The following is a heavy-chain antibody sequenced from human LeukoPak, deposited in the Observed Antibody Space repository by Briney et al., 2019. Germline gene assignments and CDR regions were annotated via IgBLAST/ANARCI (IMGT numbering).Heavy chain of an antibody. D-gene: IGHD2-15*01. Sequence: GESLKISCQDSGYNFTNYWIGWVRQMPGKGLEWMGIIYPGDSLTRYSPSFQGHVTISADRSITTAYLQWSSLTAADTAMYYCARPLRDGSYDAFDIWGQGTRVTVSS. J-gene: IGHJ3*02. CDR1: GYNFTNYW. CDR2: IYPGDSLT. V-gene: IGHV5-51*01. CDR3: ARPLRDGSYDAFDI.